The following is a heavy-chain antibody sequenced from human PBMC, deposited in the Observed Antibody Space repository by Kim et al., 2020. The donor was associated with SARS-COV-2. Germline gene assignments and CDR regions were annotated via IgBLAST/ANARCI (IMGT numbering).Heavy chain of an antibody. CDR3: ARHRCIAASYGMDV. J-gene: IGHJ6*02. Sequence: PSRATRVSIPLDTSKNQFSLKLSSVTAADTAVYYCARHRCIAASYGMDVWGQGTTVTVSS. D-gene: IGHD6-6*01. V-gene: IGHV4-39*01.